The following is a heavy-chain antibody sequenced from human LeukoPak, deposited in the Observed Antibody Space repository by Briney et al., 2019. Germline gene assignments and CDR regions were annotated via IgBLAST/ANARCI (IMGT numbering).Heavy chain of an antibody. CDR3: AIDTAMGPGYYYYYMDV. CDR1: GGTFISYA. D-gene: IGHD5-18*01. V-gene: IGHV1-69*06. CDR2: IIPIFGTA. Sequence: SVKVSCKASGGTFISYAISWVRQAPGQGLEWMGGIIPIFGTANYAQKFQGRVTITADKSTSAAYMELSRLRSEDTAVYYCAIDTAMGPGYYYYYMDVWGKGTTVTVSS. J-gene: IGHJ6*03.